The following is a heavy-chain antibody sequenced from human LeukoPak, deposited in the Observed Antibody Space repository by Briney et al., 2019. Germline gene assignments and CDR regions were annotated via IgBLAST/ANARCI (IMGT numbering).Heavy chain of an antibody. CDR1: GGSISSSRYY. CDR2: IYYSGST. V-gene: IGHV4-39*01. CDR3: ARGRYSYGWYYYDSSGYQLFDY. J-gene: IGHJ4*02. D-gene: IGHD3-22*01. Sequence: PSETLSLTFTVSGGSISSSRYYWGWIRQPPGKGLEWIGSIYYSGSTYYNPSLKSRVTISVDTSKNQFSLKLSSVTAADTAAYYCARGRYSYGWYYYDSSGYQLFDYWGQGTLVTVSS.